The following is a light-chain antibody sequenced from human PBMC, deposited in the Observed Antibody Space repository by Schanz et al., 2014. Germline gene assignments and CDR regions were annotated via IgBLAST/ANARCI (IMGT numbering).Light chain of an antibody. Sequence: QSALTQPPSASGSPGQSVTISCTGTSSDVGGYNYVSWYQQHPGKAPKVMIYEVTKRPSGVPDRYSGSKSGNTASLTISGLQDEDEADYYCCSYAGSYSYVFGTGTKLTVL. CDR3: CSYAGSYSYV. CDR1: SSDVGGYNY. V-gene: IGLV2-8*01. J-gene: IGLJ1*01. CDR2: EVT.